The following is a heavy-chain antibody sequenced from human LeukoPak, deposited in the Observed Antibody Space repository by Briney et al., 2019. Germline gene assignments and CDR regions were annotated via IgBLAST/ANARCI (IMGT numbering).Heavy chain of an antibody. J-gene: IGHJ4*02. V-gene: IGHV3-53*01. D-gene: IGHD1-26*01. CDR2: IYSGGST. CDR3: ARESGGSYPRYDY. Sequence: GGSLRLSCAASGVTVSSNYMSWVRQAPGKGLEWGSVIYSGGSTYYADSVKGRFTISRDNSKNTLYLQMNSLRAEDTAVYYCARESGGSYPRYDYWGQGTLVTVSS. CDR1: GVTVSSNY.